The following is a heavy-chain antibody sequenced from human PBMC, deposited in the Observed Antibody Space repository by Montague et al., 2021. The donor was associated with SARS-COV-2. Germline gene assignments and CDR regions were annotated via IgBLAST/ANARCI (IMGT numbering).Heavy chain of an antibody. V-gene: IGHV3-48*03. Sequence: SLRLSCAASGFNFGVYEMNWVRQTPGKGLEWVSYINGGNSVMYDXYSVMGLFTISRDNAESSLYLQLNSLRAEDTAVYYCAPAVPVADDSWGQGTLVTASS. D-gene: IGHD2-2*01. J-gene: IGHJ5*02. CDR2: INGGNSVM. CDR1: GFNFGVYE. CDR3: APAVPVADDS.